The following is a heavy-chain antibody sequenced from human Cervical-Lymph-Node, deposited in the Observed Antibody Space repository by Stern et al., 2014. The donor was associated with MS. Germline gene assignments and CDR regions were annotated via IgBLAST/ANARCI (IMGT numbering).Heavy chain of an antibody. CDR1: GYTFTNYY. CDR2: INPSRDST. Sequence: QVQLGQSGAEVKKPGASVKISCKASGYTFTNYYMHWVRQAPGQGLEWMGIINPSRDSTSYAQKFEGRVTMTRDTSTSTVNMELSSLTSGDTAVYYCARLRGYNVLTGYLDYWGQGTLVTVSS. J-gene: IGHJ4*02. V-gene: IGHV1-46*01. CDR3: ARLRGYNVLTGYLDY. D-gene: IGHD3-9*01.